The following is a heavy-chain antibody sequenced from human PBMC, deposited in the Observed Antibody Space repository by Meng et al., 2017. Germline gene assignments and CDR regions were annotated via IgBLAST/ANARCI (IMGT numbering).Heavy chain of an antibody. D-gene: IGHD6-19*01. J-gene: IGHJ4*02. CDR3: ARMGIAVAGTLGWEDY. CDR1: GYTFTSYA. CDR2: INTNTGNP. Sequence: QGQRVQSGSELKKPGASVKFSCKASGYTFTSYAMNWVRQAPGQGLEWMGWINTNTGNPTYAQGFTGRFVFSLDTSVSTACLQISSLKAEDTAVYYCARMGIAVAGTLGWEDYWGQGTLVTVSS. V-gene: IGHV7-4-1*02.